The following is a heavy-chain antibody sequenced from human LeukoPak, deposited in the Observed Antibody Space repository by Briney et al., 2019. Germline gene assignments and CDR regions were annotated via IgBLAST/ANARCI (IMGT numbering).Heavy chain of an antibody. CDR1: GYTFTSYG. CDR2: ISAYNGNT. Sequence: ASVKVSCKASGYTFTSYGISWVRQTPGQGLEWMGWISAYNGNTNYAQKLQGRVTMTTDTSTSTAYMELRSLRSQDTAVYYCARGWLAETTVVTPYNYWGQGTLVTVSS. J-gene: IGHJ4*02. V-gene: IGHV1-18*01. D-gene: IGHD4-23*01. CDR3: ARGWLAETTVVTPYNY.